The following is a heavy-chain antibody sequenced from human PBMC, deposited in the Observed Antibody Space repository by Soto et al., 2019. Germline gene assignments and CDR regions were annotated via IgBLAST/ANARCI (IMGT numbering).Heavy chain of an antibody. V-gene: IGHV3-23*01. CDR1: GFTFSSYA. D-gene: IGHD3-3*01. CDR3: AKGNQYYDFWSGYPNWFDP. J-gene: IGHJ5*02. Sequence: GSLRLSCAASGFTFSSYAMSWVRQAPGKGLEWVSVISGSGGSTYYADSVKGRFTISRDNSKNRLYLQMNSLRVEDTAVYYCAKGNQYYDFWSGYPNWFDPWGQGTLVTVSS. CDR2: ISGSGGST.